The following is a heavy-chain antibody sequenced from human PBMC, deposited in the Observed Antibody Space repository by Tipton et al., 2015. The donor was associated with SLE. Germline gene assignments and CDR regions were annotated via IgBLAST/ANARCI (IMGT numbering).Heavy chain of an antibody. Sequence: TLSLICSVYDGSFSGYYWTWIRQPPGKGLEWIGEINHSGSTNYNPSLKSRVTISIDTSKNQFSLKLRSVTAADTAIYYCAREGGGPDYWGQGTLVTVSS. CDR2: INHSGST. CDR1: DGSFSGYY. CDR3: AREGGGPDY. V-gene: IGHV4-34*01. J-gene: IGHJ4*02. D-gene: IGHD1-26*01.